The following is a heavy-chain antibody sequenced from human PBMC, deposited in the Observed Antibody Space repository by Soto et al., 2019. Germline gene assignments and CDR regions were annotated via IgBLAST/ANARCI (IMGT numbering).Heavy chain of an antibody. Sequence: SETLSLTCTVSGGSISSGGYYWTWIRQHPGKGLEWIGYIYYSGSTYYNPSLKSRVTISVDTSKNQFSLKLSSVTAADTAIYYCARARQYYDCELDPWGQGTLVTSPQ. CDR2: IYYSGST. D-gene: IGHD3-22*01. CDR3: ARARQYYDCELDP. V-gene: IGHV4-31*03. CDR1: GGSISSGGYY. J-gene: IGHJ5*02.